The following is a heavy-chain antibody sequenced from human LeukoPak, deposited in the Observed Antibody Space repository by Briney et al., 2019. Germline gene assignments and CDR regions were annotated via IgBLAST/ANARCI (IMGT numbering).Heavy chain of an antibody. J-gene: IGHJ4*02. CDR2: INPSGGST. Sequence: ASVKVSCKASGYTFISYYMHWVRQAPGQGLEWMGIINPSGGSTSYAQKFQGRVTMTRDMSTSTVYMELSSLRSEDTAVYYCARGVITMVRGVITPSFDYWGQGTLVTVSS. CDR3: ARGVITMVRGVITPSFDY. CDR1: GYTFISYY. D-gene: IGHD3-10*01. V-gene: IGHV1-46*01.